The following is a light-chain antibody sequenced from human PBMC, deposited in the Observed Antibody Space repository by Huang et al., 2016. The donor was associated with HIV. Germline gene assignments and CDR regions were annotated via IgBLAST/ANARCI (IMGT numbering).Light chain of an antibody. CDR1: QNINNY. CDR2: DSF. J-gene: IGKJ4*01. Sequence: DIVLTQSPATLSLSPGQRATLSCRASQNINNYLVWYQQKPGQAPRLLIYDSFNRATGIPARFSGSGSGTDFTLTINTLEPEDFAVYYCQQRGAWPLTFGGGTKVGIK. CDR3: QQRGAWPLT. V-gene: IGKV3-11*01.